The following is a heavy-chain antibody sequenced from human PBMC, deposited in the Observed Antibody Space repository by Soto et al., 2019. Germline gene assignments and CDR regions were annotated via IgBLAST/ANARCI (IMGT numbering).Heavy chain of an antibody. CDR3: ARWWSGSRQGFDP. CDR2: IYYSGST. Sequence: QVQLQESGPGLVKPSQTLSLTCTVSGGSISSGDYYWSWIRQHPGKGLEWIGYIYYSGSTYYNPSLKSRVTISVDTSQNPFSLKLSPVTAADTAVYYCARWWSGSRQGFDPWGQGTLVTVSS. J-gene: IGHJ5*02. D-gene: IGHD3-3*01. CDR1: GGSISSGDYY. V-gene: IGHV4-31*03.